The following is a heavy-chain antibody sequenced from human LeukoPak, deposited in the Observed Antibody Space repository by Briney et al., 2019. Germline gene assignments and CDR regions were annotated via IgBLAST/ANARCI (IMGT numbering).Heavy chain of an antibody. CDR1: GYTFTGYY. CDR2: INPNSGGT. J-gene: IGHJ6*02. D-gene: IGHD2-15*01. CDR3: ARGPTFYCSGGSCYYYGMDV. Sequence: ASAKVSCKASGYTFTGYYMHWVRQAPGQGLEWMGWINPNSGGTNYAQKFQGRVTMTRDTSISTAYMELSRLRSDDTAVYYCARGPTFYCSGGSCYYYGMDVWGQGTTVTVSS. V-gene: IGHV1-2*02.